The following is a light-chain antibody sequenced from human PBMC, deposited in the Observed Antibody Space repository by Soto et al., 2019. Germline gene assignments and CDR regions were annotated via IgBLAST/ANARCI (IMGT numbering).Light chain of an antibody. J-gene: IGLJ2*01. V-gene: IGLV1-44*01. CDR1: NSNIGSNT. Sequence: QSVLTQPPSASGTPGQRVTISCSGSNSNIGSNTVTWYQHLPGTAPKLLIYTNHQRPSGVPDRFSGSKSGTSASLAISGLQSEDEADYYCAAWDDSLNGVVFGGGTKLTVL. CDR2: TNH. CDR3: AAWDDSLNGVV.